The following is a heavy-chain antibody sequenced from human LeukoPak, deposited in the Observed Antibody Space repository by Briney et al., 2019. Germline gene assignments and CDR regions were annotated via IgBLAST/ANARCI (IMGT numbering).Heavy chain of an antibody. D-gene: IGHD2-2*02. CDR2: IYHNGTP. V-gene: IGHV4-4*02. Sequence: SETLSLTCAVSVGSISSGNWWSWVRQSPGKGLEWIGEIYHNGTPNYSPSLKSRVTISADTFKNHFSLKLTSVTAADTAVYYCATAPILRGEGGEHYEYGMDVWGQGTTVIVSS. CDR3: ATAPILRGEGGEHYEYGMDV. J-gene: IGHJ6*02. CDR1: VGSISSGNW.